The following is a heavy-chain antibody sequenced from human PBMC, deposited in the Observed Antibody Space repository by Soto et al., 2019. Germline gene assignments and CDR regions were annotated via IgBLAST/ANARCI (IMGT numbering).Heavy chain of an antibody. V-gene: IGHV3-23*01. D-gene: IGHD3-22*01. CDR3: AKGLYIGYYYDSSGTPY. J-gene: IGHJ4*02. CDR1: GFTFSSYA. Sequence: GGSLRLSCAASGFTFSSYAMSWVPQAPGKGLEWVSPISGSGGSTYYADSVKGRFTISRDNSKNTLYLQMNSLRAEDTAVYYCAKGLYIGYYYDSSGTPYWGQGTLVTVSS. CDR2: ISGSGGST.